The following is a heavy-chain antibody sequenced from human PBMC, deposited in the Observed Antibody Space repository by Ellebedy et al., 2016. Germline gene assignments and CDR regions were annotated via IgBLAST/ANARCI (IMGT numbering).Heavy chain of an antibody. Sequence: ASVKVSCKASGGTFSSYAISWVRQAPGQGLEWMGGIIPIFGTANYAQKFQGRVTITADESTSTAYMELSSLRSEDTAVYYCARSTTYGTDFDYWGQGTLVTVSS. CDR3: ARSTTYGTDFDY. CDR1: GGTFSSYA. J-gene: IGHJ4*02. CDR2: IIPIFGTA. V-gene: IGHV1-69*13. D-gene: IGHD4-17*01.